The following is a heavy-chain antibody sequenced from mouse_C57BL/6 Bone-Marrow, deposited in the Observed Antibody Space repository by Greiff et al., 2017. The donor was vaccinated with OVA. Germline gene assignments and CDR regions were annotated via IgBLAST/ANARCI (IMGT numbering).Heavy chain of an antibody. D-gene: IGHD2-5*01. V-gene: IGHV1-64*01. CDR3: ARGGVYYSNYVGWYFDV. Sequence: QVQLQQPGAELVKPGASVKLSCKTSGYTFTSYWMHWVKQRPGQGLEWIGMIHPNSGSTNYNEKFKSKATLTVDKSSSTAYMQLSSLTSEDSAVYYCARGGVYYSNYVGWYFDVWRTGTTVTVSS. CDR2: IHPNSGST. CDR1: GYTFTSYW. J-gene: IGHJ1*03.